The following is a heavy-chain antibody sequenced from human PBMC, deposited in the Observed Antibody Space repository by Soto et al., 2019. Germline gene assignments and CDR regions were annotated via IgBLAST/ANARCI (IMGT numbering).Heavy chain of an antibody. CDR2: ISGSGGST. D-gene: IGHD3-10*01. Sequence: GGSLRLSCAASGFTFSSYAMSWVRQAPGKGLEWVSAISGSGGSTHYADSVKGRFTISRDNSKNTLYLQMNSLRAEDTAVYYCAKDSEVRGVMNFDYWGQGTLVTVSS. V-gene: IGHV3-23*01. J-gene: IGHJ4*02. CDR1: GFTFSSYA. CDR3: AKDSEVRGVMNFDY.